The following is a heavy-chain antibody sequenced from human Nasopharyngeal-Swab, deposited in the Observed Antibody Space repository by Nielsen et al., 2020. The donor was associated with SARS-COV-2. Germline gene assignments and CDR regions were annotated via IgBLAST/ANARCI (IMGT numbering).Heavy chain of an antibody. J-gene: IGHJ4*02. CDR1: GFSLNTGGVG. D-gene: IGHD1-1*01. Sequence: SGPTLVKPTQTLTLTCPFSGFSLNTGGVGVGWIRQPPGKALEWLALVYGDDAKRYSPSLQSSLTITKDTSKNQVVLTMTNVDPVDTATYYCAHKKNWNFDYWGQGTLVTVSS. CDR2: VYGDDAK. V-gene: IGHV2-5*02. CDR3: AHKKNWNFDY.